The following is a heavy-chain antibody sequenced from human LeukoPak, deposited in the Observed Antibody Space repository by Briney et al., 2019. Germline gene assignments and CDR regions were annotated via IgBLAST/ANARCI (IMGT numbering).Heavy chain of an antibody. D-gene: IGHD6-19*01. J-gene: IGHJ6*03. Sequence: GGSLGLSCATSGFTFTNFAFHWVRQAPGKGLEYVSSISSNGATTYYANSVKGRFTISRDNSKNTVFLQMGSLRAEDVAVYYRARIRKTVAGTSDYYYYMDVWGKGTTVTVSS. V-gene: IGHV3-64*01. CDR2: ISSNGATT. CDR3: ARIRKTVAGTSDYYYYMDV. CDR1: GFTFTNFA.